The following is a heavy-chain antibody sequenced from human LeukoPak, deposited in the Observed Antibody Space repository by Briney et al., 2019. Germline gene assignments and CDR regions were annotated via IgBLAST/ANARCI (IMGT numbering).Heavy chain of an antibody. D-gene: IGHD3-22*01. V-gene: IGHV4-31*03. CDR3: AANYYYDNSGYYRFDY. J-gene: IGHJ4*02. CDR2: IYYSGST. Sequence: SETLSLTCTVSGGSISSGGYYWSWIRQHPGKGLEGIGFIYYSGSTYYNQSLKSRVTISLDTSKNQFSLMLSSVTAADTDLYYLAANYYYDNSGYYRFDYWGQGTLVTVSS. CDR1: GGSISSGGYY.